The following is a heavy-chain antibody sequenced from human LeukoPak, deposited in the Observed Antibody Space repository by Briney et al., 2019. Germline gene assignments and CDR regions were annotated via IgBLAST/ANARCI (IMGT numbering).Heavy chain of an antibody. V-gene: IGHV3-48*03. Sequence: GGSLRLSCAASGFTFSSYEMNWVRQAPGKGLEWVSYISSSGSTIYYADSVKGRFTISRDNAKNSLYLQMNSLRAEDTAVYYCARDRGAAIVFDYYYYMDVWGKGTTVTVSS. CDR3: ARDRGAAIVFDYYYYMDV. J-gene: IGHJ6*03. CDR1: GFTFSSYE. CDR2: ISSSGSTI. D-gene: IGHD2-2*01.